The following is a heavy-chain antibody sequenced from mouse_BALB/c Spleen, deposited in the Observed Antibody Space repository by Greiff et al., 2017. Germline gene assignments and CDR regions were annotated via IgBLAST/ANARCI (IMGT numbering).Heavy chain of an antibody. Sequence: EVQLVESGGGLVKPGGSLKLSCAASGFTFSSYTMSWVRQTPEKRLEWVATISSGGSYTYYPDSVKGRFTISRDNAKNTLYLQMSSLKSEDTAMYYCTSYGYDWYFDVWGAGTTVTVSS. V-gene: IGHV5-6-4*01. CDR3: TSYGYDWYFDV. CDR2: ISSGGSYT. D-gene: IGHD2-2*01. CDR1: GFTFSSYT. J-gene: IGHJ1*01.